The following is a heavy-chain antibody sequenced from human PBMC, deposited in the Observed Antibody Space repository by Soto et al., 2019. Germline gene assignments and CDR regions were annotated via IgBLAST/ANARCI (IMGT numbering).Heavy chain of an antibody. Sequence: ASVKVSCKASGYVFTNYAMYWVRQAPGQRLEWMGWINAGNGNTKYSQKFQGSVTITRDTSASTAYMELSSLRSEDTAVYYCARGQEGPGNYYTLSYYGMDVWGQGTTVTVSS. V-gene: IGHV1-3*01. J-gene: IGHJ6*02. CDR1: GYVFTNYA. D-gene: IGHD3-10*01. CDR3: ARGQEGPGNYYTLSYYGMDV. CDR2: INAGNGNT.